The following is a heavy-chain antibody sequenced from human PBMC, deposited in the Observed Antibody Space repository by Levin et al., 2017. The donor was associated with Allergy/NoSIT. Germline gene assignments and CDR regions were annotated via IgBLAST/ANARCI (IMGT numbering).Heavy chain of an antibody. Sequence: GESLKISCKASGYTFTGYYMHWVRQAPGQGLEWMGWINPNSGGTNYAQKFQGRVTMTRDTSISTAYMELSRLRSDDTAVYYCARGGDSSGWYAAHWGQGTLVTVSS. J-gene: IGHJ4*02. D-gene: IGHD6-19*01. CDR3: ARGGDSSGWYAAH. V-gene: IGHV1-2*02. CDR2: INPNSGGT. CDR1: GYTFTGYY.